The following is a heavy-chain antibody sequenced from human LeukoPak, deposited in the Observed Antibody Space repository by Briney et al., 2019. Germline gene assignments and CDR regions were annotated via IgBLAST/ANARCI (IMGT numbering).Heavy chain of an antibody. CDR3: ARGARWAYYFDY. CDR1: GFTFSDYY. J-gene: IGHJ4*02. CDR2: ISTRDNTI. D-gene: IGHD4-23*01. V-gene: IGHV3-11*01. Sequence: TGGSLRLSCTASGFTFSDYYMSWIRQTPGKGLEWLSYISTRDNTIQYADSVKGRFTISRDNANNSVFLQMNNLRTEDSAIYYCARGARWAYYFDYWGQGSLVTVSS.